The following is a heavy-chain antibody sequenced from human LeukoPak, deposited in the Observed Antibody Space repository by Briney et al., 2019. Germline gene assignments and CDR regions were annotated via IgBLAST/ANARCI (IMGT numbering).Heavy chain of an antibody. Sequence: GGSLRLSCAASGFSIRGHNMXXVRQALGXXXXXXSFIXXXGGAKWYXXXXKGRFTISRDDSENTLYLQMNSLRLEDTAVYYCAKDMGSGRYAFDIWGQGTIVTVSS. CDR3: AKDMGSGRYAFDI. CDR1: GFSIRGHN. CDR2: IXXXGGAK. J-gene: IGHJ3*02. D-gene: IGHD3-10*01. V-gene: IGHV3-30*02.